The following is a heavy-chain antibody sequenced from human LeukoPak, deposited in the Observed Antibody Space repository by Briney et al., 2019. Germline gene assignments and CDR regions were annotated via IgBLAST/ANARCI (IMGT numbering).Heavy chain of an antibody. Sequence: ASVKVSCKASGYTFTSYYMHWVRQAPGQGLEWMGIINPSGGSTSYAQKFQGRVTMTRDTSISTAYMELSRLRSDDTAVYYCARAGGYSSGQNWYFDLWGRGTLVTVSS. V-gene: IGHV1-46*01. J-gene: IGHJ2*01. CDR3: ARAGGYSSGQNWYFDL. D-gene: IGHD6-19*01. CDR1: GYTFTSYY. CDR2: INPSGGST.